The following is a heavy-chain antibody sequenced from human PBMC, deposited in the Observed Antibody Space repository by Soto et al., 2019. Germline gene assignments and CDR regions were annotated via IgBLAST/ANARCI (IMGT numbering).Heavy chain of an antibody. V-gene: IGHV3-53*01. CDR1: GFTVSDNY. D-gene: IGHD1-26*01. Sequence: EVQFVESGGGLIQPGGSLRLSCAASGFTVSDNYMTWVRQAPGKGLEWVSVMYSGGTATSYADSVTGRFTVSRDSSQITVSLQLDGLRAEDTAVYYCARGVPVGAIGRFYFDSWGQGTMVTVSS. CDR2: MYSGGTAT. CDR3: ARGVPVGAIGRFYFDS. J-gene: IGHJ4*02.